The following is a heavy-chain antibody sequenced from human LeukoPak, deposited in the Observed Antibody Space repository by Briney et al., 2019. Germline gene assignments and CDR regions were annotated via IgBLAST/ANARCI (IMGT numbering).Heavy chain of an antibody. CDR2: ISGSGGST. V-gene: IGHV3-23*01. D-gene: IGHD3-3*01. J-gene: IGHJ4*02. Sequence: PGGSLRLSCAASGFTFSSYAMSWVRQAPGKGLEWVSAISGSGGSTYYADSVRGRFTISRDNSKNTLYLQTNSLRAEDTAVYYCAKVPDLITIFGVVIPMRFDYWGQGTLATVSS. CDR3: AKVPDLITIFGVVIPMRFDY. CDR1: GFTFSSYA.